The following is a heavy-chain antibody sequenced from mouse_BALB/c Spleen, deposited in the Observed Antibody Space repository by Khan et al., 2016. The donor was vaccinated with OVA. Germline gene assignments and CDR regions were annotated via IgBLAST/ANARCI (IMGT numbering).Heavy chain of an antibody. V-gene: IGHV4-1*02. Sequence: EVKLLESGGGLVQPGGSLKLSCAASGFDFSRYWMSWVRQAPGKGLEWIGEINPDSSTINYTPSLKDKFIISRDNAKNTLYLQMSKVRSEDTALYYCSRRNYGACFAYWGQGTLVTVSA. CDR3: SRRNYGACFAY. D-gene: IGHD1-1*01. J-gene: IGHJ3*01. CDR2: INPDSSTI. CDR1: GFDFSRYW.